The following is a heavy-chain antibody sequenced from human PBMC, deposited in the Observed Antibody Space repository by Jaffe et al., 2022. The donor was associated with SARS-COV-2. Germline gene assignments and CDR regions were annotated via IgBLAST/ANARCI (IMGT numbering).Heavy chain of an antibody. CDR1: GFTFSSYA. CDR3: ARAGYNWNDPEASFYYYGMDV. Sequence: QVQLVESGGGVVQPGRSLRLSCAASGFTFSSYAMHWVRQAPGKGLEWVAVISYDGSNKYYADSVKGRFTISRDNSKNTLYLQMNSLRAEDTAVYYCARAGYNWNDPEASFYYYGMDVWGQGTTVTVSS. J-gene: IGHJ6*02. D-gene: IGHD1-1*01. V-gene: IGHV3-30-3*01. CDR2: ISYDGSNK.